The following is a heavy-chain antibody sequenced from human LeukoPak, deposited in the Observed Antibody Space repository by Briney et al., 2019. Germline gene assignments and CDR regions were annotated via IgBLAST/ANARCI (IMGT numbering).Heavy chain of an antibody. V-gene: IGHV3-53*04. D-gene: IGHD6-19*01. Sequence: PGGSLRLSCAASGFTVSSNYMSWVRQAPGKGLEWVSVIYSGGSTYYADSVKGRFTISRHNSKNTLYLQMNSLRAEDTAVYYCARAATQWLGDAFDIWGQGTMVTVSS. CDR1: GFTVSSNY. CDR3: ARAATQWLGDAFDI. J-gene: IGHJ3*02. CDR2: IYSGGST.